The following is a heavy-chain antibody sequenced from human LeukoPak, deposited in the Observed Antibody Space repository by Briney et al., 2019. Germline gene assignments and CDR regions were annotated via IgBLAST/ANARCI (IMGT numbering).Heavy chain of an antibody. Sequence: GGSLRLSCAASGLNFDDYGMSWVRQAPGKGLEWVSGINWNGGSTGYADSVKGRFTISRDNAKNSLYLQMNSLRAEGTALYYCARGDYGSGSYDDYWGQGTLVTVSS. CDR1: GLNFDDYG. V-gene: IGHV3-20*04. D-gene: IGHD3-10*01. CDR2: INWNGGST. CDR3: ARGDYGSGSYDDY. J-gene: IGHJ4*02.